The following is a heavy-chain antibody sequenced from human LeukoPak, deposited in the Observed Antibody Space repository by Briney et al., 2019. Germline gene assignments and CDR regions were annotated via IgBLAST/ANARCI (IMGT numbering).Heavy chain of an antibody. J-gene: IGHJ6*02. V-gene: IGHV4-61*02. CDR3: AREPTDYDILTGYYYYGMDV. Sequence: SETLSLTCTVSGGSISSGSYYWRWIRQPAGKGLEWIGRIYTSGSTNYNPSLKSRVTISVDTSKNQFSLKLSSVTAADTAVYYCAREPTDYDILTGYYYYGMDVWGQGTTVTVSS. CDR1: GGSISSGSYY. CDR2: IYTSGST. D-gene: IGHD3-9*01.